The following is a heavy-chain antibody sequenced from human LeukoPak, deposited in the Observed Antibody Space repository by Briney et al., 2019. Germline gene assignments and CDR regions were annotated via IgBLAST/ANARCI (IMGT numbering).Heavy chain of an antibody. CDR1: GGSISSYY. CDR2: IYYSGST. J-gene: IGHJ4*02. V-gene: IGHV4-59*01. D-gene: IGHD5-12*01. Sequence: SETLSLTCTVSGGSISSYYWSWIRQPPGKGLEWIGYIYYSGSTNYNPSLKSRVTISVDTSKNQFSLKLSSVTAADTAVYYCARERVSYDSQGLTYYFDYWGQGTLVTVSS. CDR3: ARERVSYDSQGLTYYFDY.